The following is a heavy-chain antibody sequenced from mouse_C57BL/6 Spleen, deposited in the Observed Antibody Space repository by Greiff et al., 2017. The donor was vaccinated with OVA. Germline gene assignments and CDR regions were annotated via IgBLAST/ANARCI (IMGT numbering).Heavy chain of an antibody. CDR2: IYPRDGST. Sequence: VQLVESDAELVKPGASVKISCKVSGYTFTDHTIHWMKQRPEQGLEWIGYIYPRDGSTKYNEKFKGKATLTADKSSSTAYMQLNSLTSEDSAVYFCARRSGAAQAYFDYWGQGTTLTVSS. CDR3: ARRSGAAQAYFDY. J-gene: IGHJ2*01. V-gene: IGHV1-78*01. D-gene: IGHD3-2*02. CDR1: GYTFTDHT.